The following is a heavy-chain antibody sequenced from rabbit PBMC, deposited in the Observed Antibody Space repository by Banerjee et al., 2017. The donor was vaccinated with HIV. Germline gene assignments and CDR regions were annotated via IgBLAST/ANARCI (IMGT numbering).Heavy chain of an antibody. CDR1: GFDFSSNA. J-gene: IGHJ4*01. V-gene: IGHV1S47*01. CDR2: IWTSGGAT. D-gene: IGHD1-1*01. CDR3: ARDLAAVIGWNFGL. Sequence: LEESGGGLVKPEGSLTLTCKASGFDFSSNAICWVRQAPGKGLELIACIWTSGGATWYASWAKGRFTISRSTSLNTVDLQMTSLTAADTATYFCARDLAAVIGWNFGLWGQGTLVTVS.